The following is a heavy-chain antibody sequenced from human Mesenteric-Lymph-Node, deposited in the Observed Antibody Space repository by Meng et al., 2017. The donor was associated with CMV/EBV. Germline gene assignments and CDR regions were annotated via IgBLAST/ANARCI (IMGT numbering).Heavy chain of an antibody. D-gene: IGHD4-11*01. CDR3: ARDSNYVWFDP. Sequence: GGSLRLSCAASGFTFSSYSMNWVRQAPGKGLVWVSRINSDGSSTTYADPVKGRFTFSRDNAKNTLYLQMDSLRAEDTAVYYCARDSNYVWFDPWGQGTLVTVSS. J-gene: IGHJ5*02. CDR1: GFTFSSYS. CDR2: INSDGSST. V-gene: IGHV3-74*01.